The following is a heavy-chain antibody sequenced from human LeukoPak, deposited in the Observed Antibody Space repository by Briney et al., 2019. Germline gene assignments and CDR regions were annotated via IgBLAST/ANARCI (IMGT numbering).Heavy chain of an antibody. CDR2: INPNSAAT. D-gene: IGHD3-22*01. CDR1: VYTFTVYY. J-gene: IGHJ4*02. V-gene: IGHV1-2*02. Sequence: GASVTVSCTCSVYTFTVYYMHWVRHGPGQGSEWVGWINPNSAATNYAQKFQGRVTMTSDTSISTSYMELSRLRSDHTAVYYCARAGNYYNSSGFYYCGRGTLVTVSS. CDR3: ARAGNYYNSSGFYY.